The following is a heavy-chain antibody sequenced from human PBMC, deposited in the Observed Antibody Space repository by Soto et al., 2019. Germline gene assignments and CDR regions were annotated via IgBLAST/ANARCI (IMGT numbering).Heavy chain of an antibody. V-gene: IGHV1-3*01. CDR3: ARRSTVADHYYYYGMDV. CDR1: GYTLTSYA. CDR2: INAGNGNT. J-gene: IGHJ6*02. Sequence: ASVKVSSKASGYTLTSYAMHWVRQAPGQRLEWMGWINAGNGNTKYSQKFQGRVTITRDTSASTAYMELSSLRSEDTAVYYCARRSTVADHYYYYGMDVWGQGTTVTVSS. D-gene: IGHD6-19*01.